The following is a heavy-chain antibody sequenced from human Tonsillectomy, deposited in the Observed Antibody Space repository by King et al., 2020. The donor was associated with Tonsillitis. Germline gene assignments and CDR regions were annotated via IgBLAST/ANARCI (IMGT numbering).Heavy chain of an antibody. J-gene: IGHJ6*02. CDR3: AKDRDFWSPHGMDV. D-gene: IGHD3-3*01. Sequence: VQLVESGGGLIQPGGSLRLSCAASGFTFSSYAMSWARQAPGKGLEWVSGISGSGSSTYYADSVKGRFAISRDNSKNTLYLQMNSLRAEDTAVYYCAKDRDFWSPHGMDVWGQGTTVTVSS. CDR1: GFTFSSYA. V-gene: IGHV3-23*04. CDR2: ISGSGSST.